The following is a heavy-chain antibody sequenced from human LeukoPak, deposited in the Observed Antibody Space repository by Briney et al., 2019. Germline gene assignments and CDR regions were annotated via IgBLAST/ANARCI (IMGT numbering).Heavy chain of an antibody. Sequence: SEILSLTCTVSGYSISSGYYWGWIRQPPGKGLEWIGSIYHSGSTYYNPSLKSRVTISVDTSKNQFSLKLSSVTAADTAVYFCARGPYSYDSSGAFDIWGQGTMVTVSS. D-gene: IGHD3-22*01. V-gene: IGHV4-38-2*02. CDR3: ARGPYSYDSSGAFDI. CDR1: GYSISSGYY. J-gene: IGHJ3*02. CDR2: IYHSGST.